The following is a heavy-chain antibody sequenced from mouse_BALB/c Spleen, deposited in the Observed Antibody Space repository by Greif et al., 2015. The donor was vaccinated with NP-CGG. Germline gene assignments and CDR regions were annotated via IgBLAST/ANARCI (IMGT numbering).Heavy chain of an antibody. CDR3: ARNDYGVAWFAY. J-gene: IGHJ3*01. V-gene: IGHV14-3*02. Sequence: VQLQQSGAELVKPGASVKLSCTASGFNIKDTYMHWVKQRPEQGLEWIGRIDPANGNTKYDPKFQGKATITADTSSNTAYLQLSSLTSEDAAVYYCARNDYGVAWFAYWGQGTLVTVSA. CDR1: GFNIKDTY. CDR2: IDPANGNT. D-gene: IGHD2-4*01.